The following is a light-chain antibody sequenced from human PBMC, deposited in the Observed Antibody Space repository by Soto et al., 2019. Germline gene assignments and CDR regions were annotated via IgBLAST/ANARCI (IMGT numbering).Light chain of an antibody. CDR3: QQRSNWSSLT. CDR1: QDISNY. V-gene: IGKV1-33*01. J-gene: IGKJ4*01. CDR2: DAS. Sequence: DIHMTKVPACLYASVGDRVSITCQASQDISNYLNWYQQKLGKAPKLLIYDASNLETGVPSRFSGSGSGTEFTLTISSLEPEDFAVYYCQQRSNWSSLTFGGGTKVDI.